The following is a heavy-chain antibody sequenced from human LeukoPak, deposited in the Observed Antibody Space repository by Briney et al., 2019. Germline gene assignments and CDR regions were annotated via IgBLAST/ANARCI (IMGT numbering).Heavy chain of an antibody. V-gene: IGHV3-30-3*01. D-gene: IGHD6-13*01. J-gene: IGHJ5*02. CDR3: ANPGIAAAGTIWFDP. CDR2: ISYDGSNK. CDR1: GFTFSSYA. Sequence: GGSLRLSCAASGFTFSSYAMHWVRQAPGKGLEWVAVISYDGSNKYYADSVKGRFTISRDNSKNTLYLQMNSLRAEDTAVYYCANPGIAAAGTIWFDPWGQGTLVTVSS.